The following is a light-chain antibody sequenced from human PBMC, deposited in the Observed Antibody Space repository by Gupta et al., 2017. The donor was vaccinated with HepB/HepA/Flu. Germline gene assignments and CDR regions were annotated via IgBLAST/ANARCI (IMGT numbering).Light chain of an antibody. CDR2: KAS. V-gene: IGKV1-5*03. Sequence: DIQMTQSPSTLSASVGDRVTITCRASQSISNWLAWYQQIPGKAPKLLIYKASSVESGVPSRFSGSESGTEFTLTISSRQPDDFATYYCQQDKSSPWTFGQGTXVDIK. J-gene: IGKJ1*01. CDR3: QQDKSSPWT. CDR1: QSISNW.